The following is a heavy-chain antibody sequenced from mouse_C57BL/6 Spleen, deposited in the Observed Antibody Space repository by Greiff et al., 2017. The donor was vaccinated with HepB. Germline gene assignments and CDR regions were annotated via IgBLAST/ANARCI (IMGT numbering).Heavy chain of an antibody. V-gene: IGHV1-39*01. CDR1: GYSFTDYN. D-gene: IGHD2-5*01. J-gene: IGHJ1*03. CDR2: INPNYGTT. Sequence: VQLKQSGPELVKPGASVKISCKASGYSFTDYNMNWVKQSNGKSLEWIGVINPNYGTTSYNQKFKGKATLTVDQSSSTAYMQLNSLTSEDSAVYYCASYSNTRLDWYFDVWGTGTTVTVSS. CDR3: ASYSNTRLDWYFDV.